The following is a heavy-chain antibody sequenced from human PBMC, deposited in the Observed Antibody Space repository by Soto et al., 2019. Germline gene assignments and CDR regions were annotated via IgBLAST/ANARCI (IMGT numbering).Heavy chain of an antibody. CDR3: ARLLSYYDILTGYYRSWFDP. CDR1: GGSISSSSYY. CDR2: IYYSGST. Sequence: KPSETLSLTCTVSGGSISSSSYYWGWIRQPPGKGLEWIGSIYYSGSTYYNPSLKSRVTISVDTSKNQFSLKLSSVTAADTAVYYRARLLSYYDILTGYYRSWFDPWGQGTLVTVSS. V-gene: IGHV4-39*01. J-gene: IGHJ5*02. D-gene: IGHD3-9*01.